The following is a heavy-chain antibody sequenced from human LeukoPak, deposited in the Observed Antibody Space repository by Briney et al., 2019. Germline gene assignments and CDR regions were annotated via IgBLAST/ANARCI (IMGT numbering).Heavy chain of an antibody. Sequence: GSLRLPCAASGFTFSTYAMSWVRQAPGKGLEWVSIISDSGDNTYYADSVKGRFTISRDNSKHTLYLQMISLRAEDTAVYYCAKDGKVGAASYYYDYWGQGAQVTVSS. CDR3: AKDGKVGAASYYYDY. D-gene: IGHD6-13*01. CDR1: GFTFSTYA. V-gene: IGHV3-23*01. J-gene: IGHJ4*02. CDR2: ISDSGDNT.